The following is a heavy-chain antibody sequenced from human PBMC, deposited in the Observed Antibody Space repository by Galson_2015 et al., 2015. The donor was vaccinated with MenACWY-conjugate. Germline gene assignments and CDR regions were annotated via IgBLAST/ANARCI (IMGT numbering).Heavy chain of an antibody. CDR2: ISTSSSSI. D-gene: IGHD3-3*01. Sequence: SLRLSCAASGFTFSSYNMNWVRQAPGKGLEWLSYISTSSSSIYYADSVKGRFTISRDNAKNSLYLQMNSLRDEDTAVYYCATSVAEFWSGYYAFEDWGQGTLVTVSS. CDR3: ATSVAEFWSGYYAFED. V-gene: IGHV3-48*02. CDR1: GFTFSSYN. J-gene: IGHJ4*02.